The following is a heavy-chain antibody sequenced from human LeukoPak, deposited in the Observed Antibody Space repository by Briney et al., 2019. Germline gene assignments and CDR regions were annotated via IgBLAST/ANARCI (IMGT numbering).Heavy chain of an antibody. J-gene: IGHJ4*02. CDR3: TTGIFDY. Sequence: NPGGSLRLSCAASGFTFSNAWMSWVRQAPGKGLEWVGCIKSKTDGGTTDYAAPVKGRFTISRDDSKNTLYLQMNSLKTEDTAVYYCTTGIFDYWGQGTLVTVSS. CDR2: IKSKTDGGTT. CDR1: GFTFSNAW. V-gene: IGHV3-15*01. D-gene: IGHD1-14*01.